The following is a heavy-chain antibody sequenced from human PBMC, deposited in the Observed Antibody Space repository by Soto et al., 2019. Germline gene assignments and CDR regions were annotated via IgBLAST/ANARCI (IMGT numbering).Heavy chain of an antibody. CDR1: GFTFSGYW. CDR2: IKQDGSEK. V-gene: IGHV3-7*01. CDR3: AASPDYGPQFDF. D-gene: IGHD4-17*01. J-gene: IGHJ4*02. Sequence: PGWSLRLSCAASGFTFSGYWINWVRQAPGKGLEWVANIKQDGSEKYYVDSVKGRFTISRDSAENSVYLQMHSLRAEDTAVYYCAASPDYGPQFDFWGQGSLVTVSS.